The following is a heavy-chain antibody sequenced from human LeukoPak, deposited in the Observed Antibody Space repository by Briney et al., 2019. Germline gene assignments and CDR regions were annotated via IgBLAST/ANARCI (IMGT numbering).Heavy chain of an antibody. CDR2: IYYSGST. D-gene: IGHD6-19*01. CDR3: ARVNLSGQWLVRSPYYYYMDV. Sequence: SETLSLTCTVSGGSISSYYWSWIRQPPGKGLEWIGYIYYSGSTNYNPSLKSRVTISVDTSKNQFSLKLSSVTAADTAVYYCARVNLSGQWLVRSPYYYYMDVWGKGTTVTISS. J-gene: IGHJ6*03. CDR1: GGSISSYY. V-gene: IGHV4-59*01.